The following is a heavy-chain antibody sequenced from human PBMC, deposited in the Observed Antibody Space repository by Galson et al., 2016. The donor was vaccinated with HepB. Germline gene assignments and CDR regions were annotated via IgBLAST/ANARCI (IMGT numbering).Heavy chain of an antibody. CDR3: ASAHSGGTDYYFDAMDV. CDR1: GYIFNNFW. Sequence: QSGAEVKKPGESLKVSCKGSGYIFNNFWVAWVRQMPGKGLEWMGIIYPGDSHSRYSPSLQGQVTISAAKSINTAYLQWSSLTASDTAVYYCASAHSGGTDYYFDAMDVWGQGTTVTVSS. CDR2: IYPGDSHS. J-gene: IGHJ6*02. D-gene: IGHD2-15*01. V-gene: IGHV5-51*01.